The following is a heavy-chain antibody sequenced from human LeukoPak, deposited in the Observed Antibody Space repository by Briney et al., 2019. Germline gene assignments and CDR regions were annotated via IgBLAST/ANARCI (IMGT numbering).Heavy chain of an antibody. D-gene: IGHD1-1*01. V-gene: IGHV1-2*02. CDR1: GYTFTGYY. CDR3: ARGSGTMGDAFDI. CDR2: INPNSGGT. Sequence: GASVKVSCEASGYTFTGYYMHWVRQAPGQGLEWMGWINPNSGGTNYAQKFQGRVTMTRDTSISTAYMELSRLRSDDTAVYYCARGSGTMGDAFDIWGQGTMVTVSS. J-gene: IGHJ3*02.